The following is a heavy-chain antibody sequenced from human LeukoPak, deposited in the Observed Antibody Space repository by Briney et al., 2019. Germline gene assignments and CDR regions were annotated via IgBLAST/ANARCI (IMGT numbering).Heavy chain of an antibody. V-gene: IGHV3-23*01. J-gene: IGHJ4*02. CDR1: GFTFSSYA. Sequence: QSGGSLRLSCADSGFTFSSYAMSWVRQAPGKGLEWVSAISGSGGSTYYADSVKGRFTISRDNSKNTLYLQMNSLRAEDTAVYYCAKVPSSWYYFDYWGQGTLVTVSS. D-gene: IGHD6-13*01. CDR3: AKVPSSWYYFDY. CDR2: ISGSGGST.